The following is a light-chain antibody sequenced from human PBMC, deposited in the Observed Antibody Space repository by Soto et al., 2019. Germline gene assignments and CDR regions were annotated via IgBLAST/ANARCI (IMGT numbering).Light chain of an antibody. CDR1: QSVSSSY. V-gene: IGKV3-20*01. Sequence: EIVLTQSPGTLSLSPGERATLSCRASQSVSSSYLAWYQQKPGQAPRLLIYDASSRATGIPDRFSGSVSGTDFTLTISRLEPEDCAVYYCQQYGRSPWTFGKGTKVEIK. CDR2: DAS. J-gene: IGKJ1*01. CDR3: QQYGRSPWT.